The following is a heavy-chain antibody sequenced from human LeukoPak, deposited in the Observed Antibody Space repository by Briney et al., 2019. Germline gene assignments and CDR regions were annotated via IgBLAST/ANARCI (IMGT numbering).Heavy chain of an antibody. D-gene: IGHD2-21*02. CDR2: IIPIFGTA. CDR3: ARSDGPTLAYCGGDCEHWVWFDP. Sequence: ASVKVSCKASGGTFSSYAISWVRQAPGQGLEWMGRIIPIFGTANYAQKFQGRVTITTDESTSTAYMELRSLRSDDTAVYYCARSDGPTLAYCGGDCEHWVWFDPWGQGTLVTVSS. CDR1: GGTFSSYA. J-gene: IGHJ5*02. V-gene: IGHV1-69*05.